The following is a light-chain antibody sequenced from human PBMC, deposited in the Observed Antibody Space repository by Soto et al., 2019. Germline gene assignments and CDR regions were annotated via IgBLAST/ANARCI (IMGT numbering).Light chain of an antibody. Sequence: DIVLTQSPATLSLFPGERAPLSCRASQSVSSYLAWYQQKPGQAPRLLIYDASNRATGIPARFSGSGSGTDFTLTISSLEPEDFAVYYCQQRSDWPLTFGGRTKVDI. J-gene: IGKJ4*01. CDR2: DAS. CDR3: QQRSDWPLT. CDR1: QSVSSY. V-gene: IGKV3-11*01.